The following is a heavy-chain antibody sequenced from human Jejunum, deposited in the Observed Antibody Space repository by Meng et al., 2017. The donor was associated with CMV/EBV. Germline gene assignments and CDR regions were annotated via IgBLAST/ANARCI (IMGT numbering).Heavy chain of an antibody. J-gene: IGHJ4*02. Sequence: VQVQESGHGLVKPSQTLSLSCTVSGASNTNGEYYWNWIRQSPGKGLEWIGYIYNTGRTSYSPSLKSRVSMSVDTAKNQFSLHLSSVTVADAAVYYCASLFHFDILTGSWYWGQGALVTVSS. CDR3: ASLFHFDILTGSWY. D-gene: IGHD3-9*01. CDR1: GASNTNGEYY. CDR2: IYNTGRT. V-gene: IGHV4-30-4*08.